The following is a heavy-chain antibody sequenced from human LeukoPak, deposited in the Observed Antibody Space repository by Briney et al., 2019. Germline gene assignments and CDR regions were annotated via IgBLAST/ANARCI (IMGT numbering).Heavy chain of an antibody. CDR2: INPNSGGT. D-gene: IGHD6-13*01. Sequence: ASVKVSCKASGYTFTGYYMHWLRQAPGQGLEWMGWINPNSGGTNYAQKFQGRVTMTRDTSISTAYMELSRLRSDDTAVYYCARLDVGSSWLFDYWGQGTLVTVSS. CDR1: GYTFTGYY. CDR3: ARLDVGSSWLFDY. J-gene: IGHJ4*02. V-gene: IGHV1-2*02.